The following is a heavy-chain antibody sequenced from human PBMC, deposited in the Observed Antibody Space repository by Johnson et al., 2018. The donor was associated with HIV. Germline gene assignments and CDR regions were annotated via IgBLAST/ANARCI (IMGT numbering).Heavy chain of an antibody. CDR3: AKSIAAAGTNAFDI. V-gene: IGHV3-9*01. D-gene: IGHD6-13*01. J-gene: IGHJ3*02. Sequence: VQLVESGGGLVQPGRSLRLSCAASGFTFDDYAMHWVRQAPGKGLEWVSGISWNSGSIGYADSVKGRFTISRDNAKNSLYLQMNSLRAEDTASYYCAKSIAAAGTNAFDIWGQGTMVTVSS. CDR1: GFTFDDYA. CDR2: ISWNSGSI.